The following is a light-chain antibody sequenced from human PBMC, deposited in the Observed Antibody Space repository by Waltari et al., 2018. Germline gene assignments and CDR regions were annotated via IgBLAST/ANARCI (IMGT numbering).Light chain of an antibody. V-gene: IGLV2-14*01. CDR3: ISYTTSNTWV. J-gene: IGLJ3*02. CDR1: SSDVGGYNY. CDR2: HVS. Sequence: QSALTQPASVSGSPGQSITISCPGSSSDVGGYNYVSWYQQHPGKAPKLMTYHVSERPSGVSNRFSGSKSGNTASLTISGLQAEDEADYYCISYTTSNTWVFGGGTKLTVL.